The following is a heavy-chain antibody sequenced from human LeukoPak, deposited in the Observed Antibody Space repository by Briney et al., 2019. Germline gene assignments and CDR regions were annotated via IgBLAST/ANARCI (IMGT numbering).Heavy chain of an antibody. Sequence: ASVKVSCKASGYTFSSYGITWVRQAPGQGLEWMGWISGYNDNTNYAQKLQGRVAMTTDTSTSTVYMELRSLRSDDTAVYYCARTGTNPSLAMYYFDYWGQGTLVTVSS. D-gene: IGHD1-1*01. CDR1: GYTFSSYG. V-gene: IGHV1-18*01. J-gene: IGHJ4*02. CDR3: ARTGTNPSLAMYYFDY. CDR2: ISGYNDNT.